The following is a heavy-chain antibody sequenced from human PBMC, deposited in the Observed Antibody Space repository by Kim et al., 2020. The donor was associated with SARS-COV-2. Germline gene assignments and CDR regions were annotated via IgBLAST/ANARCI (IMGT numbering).Heavy chain of an antibody. Sequence: YYVDSVKGRFTISRDNAKNSLYLQMNSLRAEDTAVYYCARGGYQLGDFDYWGQGTLVTVSS. CDR3: ARGGYQLGDFDY. D-gene: IGHD2-2*01. J-gene: IGHJ4*02. V-gene: IGHV3-7*01.